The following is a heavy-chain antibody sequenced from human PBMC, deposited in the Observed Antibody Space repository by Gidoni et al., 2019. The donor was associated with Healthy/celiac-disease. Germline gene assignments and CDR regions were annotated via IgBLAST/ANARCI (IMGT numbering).Heavy chain of an antibody. D-gene: IGHD6-25*01. CDR2: IYYSGST. J-gene: IGHJ3*02. CDR1: GGSISSYY. CDR3: ARRRVAALDI. Sequence: QVQLQESGPGLVKPSGTLSLTCTVSGGSISSYYWSWIRQPPGKGLEWIGYIYYSGSTNYNPSLKSRVTISVDTSKNQFSLKLSSVTAADTAVYYCARRRVAALDIWGQGTMVTVSS. V-gene: IGHV4-59*01.